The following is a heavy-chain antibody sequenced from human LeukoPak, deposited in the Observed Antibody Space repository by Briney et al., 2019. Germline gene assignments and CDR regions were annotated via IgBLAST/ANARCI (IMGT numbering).Heavy chain of an antibody. CDR3: ARSGITTIPNFDY. Sequence: GASVKVSCKASGYTFSGYYIHWVRQAPGQGLEWMGWMNPNSGATSNAQKFQGRVTLSRDTSISTAYMELSKLRSDDTAVYYCARSGITTIPNFDYWGQGTLVTVSS. CDR1: GYTFSGYY. J-gene: IGHJ4*02. D-gene: IGHD5-12*01. CDR2: MNPNSGAT. V-gene: IGHV1-2*02.